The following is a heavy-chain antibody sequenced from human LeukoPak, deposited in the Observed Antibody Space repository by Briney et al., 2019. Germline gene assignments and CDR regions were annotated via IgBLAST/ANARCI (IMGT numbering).Heavy chain of an antibody. J-gene: IGHJ4*02. Sequence: PGGSLRLSCAASGFTFNIYAMHWVRRAPGKGREWVAVTSYDGGIKYYADSVKGRFTISRDNSKNTLYLQMNSLRADDTAVYYCARGRSYYDSGSYQGFDDWGQGTLVTVSS. V-gene: IGHV3-30*01. CDR3: ARGRSYYDSGSYQGFDD. D-gene: IGHD3-10*01. CDR1: GFTFNIYA. CDR2: TSYDGGIK.